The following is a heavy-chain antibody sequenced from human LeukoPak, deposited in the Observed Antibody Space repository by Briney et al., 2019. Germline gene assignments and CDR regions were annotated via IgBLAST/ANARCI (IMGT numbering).Heavy chain of an antibody. V-gene: IGHV4-59*01. D-gene: IGHD2-15*01. CDR2: IYYTGTT. J-gene: IGHJ4*02. CDR1: GGSFRSYY. CDR3: AGGIGSFYYFDY. Sequence: SETLSLTCSVSGGSFRSYYWSWIRQSPGKVLEWLGYIYYTGTTNYNPSLKSRVTISLDTSKNQFSLRLSSVTAADTAVYYCAGGIGSFYYFDYWGQGARVTVSS.